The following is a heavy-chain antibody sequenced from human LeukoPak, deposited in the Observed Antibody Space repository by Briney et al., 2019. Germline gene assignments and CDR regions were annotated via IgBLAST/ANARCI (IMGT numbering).Heavy chain of an antibody. D-gene: IGHD3-10*01. V-gene: IGHV4-59*01. Sequence: SETLFLTCTVSGGSISSYYWSWIRQPPGKGLEWIGYIYYSGSTNYNPSLKSRVTISVDTSKNQFSLKLSSVTAADTAVYYCARLHYASEGSYYNEPYYFDYWGQGTLVTVSS. CDR2: IYYSGST. J-gene: IGHJ4*02. CDR1: GGSISSYY. CDR3: ARLHYASEGSYYNEPYYFDY.